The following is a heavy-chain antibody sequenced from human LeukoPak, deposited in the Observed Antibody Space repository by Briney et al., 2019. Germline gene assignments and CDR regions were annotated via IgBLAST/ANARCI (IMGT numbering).Heavy chain of an antibody. D-gene: IGHD3-3*01. Sequence: GGSLRLSCAASGFTFSSYAMSWVRQAPGKGLEWVSAISGSGGSTYYADSVKGRFTISRDNSKNTLYPQMNSLRAEDTAVYYCAKGFLEWLRFDPWGQGTLVTVSS. CDR1: GFTFSSYA. CDR3: AKGFLEWLRFDP. V-gene: IGHV3-23*01. CDR2: ISGSGGST. J-gene: IGHJ5*02.